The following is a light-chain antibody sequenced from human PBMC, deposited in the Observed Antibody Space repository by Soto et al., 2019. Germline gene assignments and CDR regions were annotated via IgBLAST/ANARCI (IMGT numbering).Light chain of an antibody. CDR2: CXS. Sequence: IVLTQSPGTLCVSPGEGATLSXRASPGVRRSYIAWYQQRPGETPRXXXDCXSTRATGSPDRLSGSGSGTHFTLTISRLEPGDFAVYYCQHFGVTTCTFGQGTRLAIK. V-gene: IGKV3-20*01. CDR1: PGVRRSY. J-gene: IGKJ5*01. CDR3: QHFGVTTCT.